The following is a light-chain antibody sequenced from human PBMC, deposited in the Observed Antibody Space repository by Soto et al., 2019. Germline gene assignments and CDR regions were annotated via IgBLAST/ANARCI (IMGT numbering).Light chain of an antibody. CDR2: DAS. CDR1: QSVNSY. CDR3: QQRSNWPLT. V-gene: IGKV3-11*01. Sequence: ETVLTQSAAALALSPGKRATLSCRASQSVNSYLAWYQQNPGQAPRLLIHDASNRATGIPARFSGSGSGTDFTLTISSLEPEDFAVYYCQQRSNWPLTFGGGTKVAIK. J-gene: IGKJ4*01.